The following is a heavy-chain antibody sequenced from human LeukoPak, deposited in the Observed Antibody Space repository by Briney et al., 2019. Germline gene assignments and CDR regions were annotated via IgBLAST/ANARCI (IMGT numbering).Heavy chain of an antibody. V-gene: IGHV4-39*07. D-gene: IGHD5-18*01. CDR2: VYYSGTT. J-gene: IGHJ5*02. CDR1: GGSISLSYYY. Sequence: SETLSLTCSVSGGSISLSYYYWGWIRQPPGKALEWIGSVYYSGTTSYNPSLKSRVTISVDMSKNHFSLRLSSVTAADTAMYYCAKGAGGFSYYNWFDPWGQGTLVTVSS. CDR3: AKGAGGFSYYNWFDP.